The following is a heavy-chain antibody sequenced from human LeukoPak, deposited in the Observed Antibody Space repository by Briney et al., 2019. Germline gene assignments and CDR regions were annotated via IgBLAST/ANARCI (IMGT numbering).Heavy chain of an antibody. J-gene: IGHJ4*02. V-gene: IGHV4-34*01. D-gene: IGHD3-9*01. CDR3: ARQYYDILTGPLLFFDY. Sequence: PSETLSLTCAVYGGSFSGYYWSWIRQPPGKGLEWIGEFNHSGSTNYNPSLKSRVTISVDTSKNQFSLKLSSVTAADTAVYYCARQYYDILTGPLLFFDYWGQGTLVTVSS. CDR1: GGSFSGYY. CDR2: FNHSGST.